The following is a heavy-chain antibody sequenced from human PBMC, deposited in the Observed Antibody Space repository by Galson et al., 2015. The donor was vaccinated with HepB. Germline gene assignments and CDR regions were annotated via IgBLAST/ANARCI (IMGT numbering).Heavy chain of an antibody. D-gene: IGHD1-7*01. Sequence: SVKVSCKASGYRFTDNGISWVRQAPGQGLEWMAWISTNNGNTNYAQKFQGRVTVTTDTSTSTAYMELRSLKSEDTAVYFCARDRNYRFDSWGLGTLLSVSS. CDR1: GYRFTDNG. CDR3: ARDRNYRFDS. J-gene: IGHJ4*02. V-gene: IGHV1-18*01. CDR2: ISTNNGNT.